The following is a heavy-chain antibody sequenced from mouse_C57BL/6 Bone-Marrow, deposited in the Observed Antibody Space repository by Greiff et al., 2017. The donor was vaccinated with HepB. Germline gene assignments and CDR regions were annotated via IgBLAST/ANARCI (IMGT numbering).Heavy chain of an antibody. CDR3: ARGGFLFAY. CDR1: GYTFTDYY. CDR2: INPYNGGT. V-gene: IGHV1-19*01. J-gene: IGHJ3*01. Sequence: EVQLQESGPVLVKPGASVKMSCKASGYTFTDYYMNWVKQSYGKSLEWIGVINPYNGGTSYNQKFKGKATLTDDKSSSTAYMELNSLTSEDSAVYYCARGGFLFAYWGQGTLVTVSA.